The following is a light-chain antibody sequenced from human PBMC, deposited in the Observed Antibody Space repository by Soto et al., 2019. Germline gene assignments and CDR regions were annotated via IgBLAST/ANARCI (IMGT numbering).Light chain of an antibody. CDR2: GAS. CDR3: QQYDVWPALT. V-gene: IGKV3-15*01. Sequence: MTQSPVTLSLSPGERATLSCRASQSVSSNLAWYQQRPGQAPRLLIYGASTRASGVPDRFSGSGSGTEFILTISSLQSEDSAVYYCQQYDVWPALTFGGGTKVDIK. J-gene: IGKJ4*01. CDR1: QSVSSN.